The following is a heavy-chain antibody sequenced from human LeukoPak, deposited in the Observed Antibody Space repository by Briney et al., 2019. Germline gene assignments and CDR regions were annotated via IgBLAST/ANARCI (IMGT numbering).Heavy chain of an antibody. Sequence: ASVKVSCKASGYIFTDYGISWVRQAPGQGLEWMGCISAYTGIAKYVQKFQGRVTMTTDASTTTAYMELRSLTSDDTAVYYCARSGPRNNWNDDYWGQGTLITVSS. CDR2: ISAYTGIA. D-gene: IGHD1-1*01. CDR3: ARSGPRNNWNDDY. J-gene: IGHJ4*02. CDR1: GYIFTDYG. V-gene: IGHV1-18*01.